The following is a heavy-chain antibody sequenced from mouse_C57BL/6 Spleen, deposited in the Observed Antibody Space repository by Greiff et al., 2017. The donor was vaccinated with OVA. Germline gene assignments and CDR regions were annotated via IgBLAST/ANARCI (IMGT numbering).Heavy chain of an antibody. J-gene: IGHJ3*01. CDR2: IYPRSGYT. CDR1: GYTFTSYG. Sequence: QVQLQQSGAELARPGASVKLSCKASGYTFTSYGISWVKQRTGQGLEWIGEIYPRSGYTYYNEKFKGKATLTADKSSSTAYMELRSLTSEDSAVYFCARGDSSGYWFAYWGQGTLVTVSA. V-gene: IGHV1-81*01. CDR3: ARGDSSGYWFAY. D-gene: IGHD3-2*02.